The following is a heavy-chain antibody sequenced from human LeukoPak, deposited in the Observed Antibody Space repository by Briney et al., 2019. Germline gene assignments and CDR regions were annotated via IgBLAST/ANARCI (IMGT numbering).Heavy chain of an antibody. Sequence: SETLSLTCAVYGGSFSGYYWTWIRQPPGKGLEWIGEINHIGSTNYNPSLKSRVTISVDTSKNQFSLKLSSVTAADTAVYYCAREWWGEYCSGGSCYSGTWFDPWGQGTLVTVSS. V-gene: IGHV4-34*01. CDR1: GGSFSGYY. D-gene: IGHD2-15*01. CDR3: AREWWGEYCSGGSCYSGTWFDP. CDR2: INHIGST. J-gene: IGHJ5*02.